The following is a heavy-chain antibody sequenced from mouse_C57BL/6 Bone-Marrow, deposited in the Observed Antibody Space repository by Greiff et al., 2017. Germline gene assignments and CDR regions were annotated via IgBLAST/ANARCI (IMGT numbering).Heavy chain of an antibody. V-gene: IGHV5-12*01. CDR3: SREDMITTRDYYAMDY. CDR2: ISNGGGST. CDR1: GFTFSDYY. D-gene: IGHD2-4*01. Sequence: EVKLMESGGGLVQPGGSLKLSCAASGFTFSDYYMYWVRQTPEKRLEWVAYISNGGGSTYYPDTVKGRFTISRDNAKNTLYLQMSRLKSEDTAMYYCSREDMITTRDYYAMDYGGQGTSGTVSS. J-gene: IGHJ4*01.